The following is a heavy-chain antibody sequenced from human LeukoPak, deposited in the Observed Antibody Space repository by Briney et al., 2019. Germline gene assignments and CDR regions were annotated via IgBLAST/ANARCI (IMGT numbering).Heavy chain of an antibody. CDR3: ARGVVPTPYYFDY. D-gene: IGHD2-2*01. V-gene: IGHV3-21*01. CDR1: GSTFSSYS. CDR2: ISSSSYI. J-gene: IGHJ4*02. Sequence: GGSLRLSCAASGSTFSSYSMNWVRQAPGKGLEWVSSISSSSYIYYADSVKGRFTISRDNAKNSLYLQMNSLRAEDTAVYYCARGVVPTPYYFDYWGQGTLVTVSS.